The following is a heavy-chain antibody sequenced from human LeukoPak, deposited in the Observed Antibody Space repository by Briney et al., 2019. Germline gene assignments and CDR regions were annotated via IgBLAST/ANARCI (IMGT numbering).Heavy chain of an antibody. D-gene: IGHD3-10*01. CDR3: ASSRVLWFGELLYYFDY. V-gene: IGHV4-4*07. CDR2: IYTSGST. CDR1: GGSISSYY. Sequence: PSETLSLTCTVSGGSISSYYWSWIRQPAGKGLEWIGRIYTSGSTNYNPSLESRVTMSVDTSKNQFSLKLSSVTAADTAVYYCASSRVLWFGELLYYFDYWGQGTLVTVSS. J-gene: IGHJ4*02.